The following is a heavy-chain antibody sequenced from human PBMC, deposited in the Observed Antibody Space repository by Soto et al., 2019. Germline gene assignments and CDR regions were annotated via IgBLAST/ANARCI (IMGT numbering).Heavy chain of an antibody. J-gene: IGHJ6*02. D-gene: IGHD5-18*01. CDR1: GYTLTELS. Sequence: ASVKVSCKVSGYTLTELSMHWVRQAPGKGLEWMGGFDPEDGETIYAQKFQGRVTMTEDTSTDTAYMELSSLRSEDTAVYYCATPAMVIMGLFGPNYYGMDVWGQGTTVTVSS. CDR2: FDPEDGET. V-gene: IGHV1-24*01. CDR3: ATPAMVIMGLFGPNYYGMDV.